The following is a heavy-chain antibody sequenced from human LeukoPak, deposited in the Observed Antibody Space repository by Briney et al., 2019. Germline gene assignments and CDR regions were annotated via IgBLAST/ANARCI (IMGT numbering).Heavy chain of an antibody. CDR1: GGSISRYY. V-gene: IGHV4-59*01. CDR2: IYYSGST. J-gene: IGHJ6*03. Sequence: SETLSLTCTVSGGSISRYYWSWIRQPPGKGLGWIGNIYYSGSTNYNPSLKSRVTISVDTSKNQFSLKLSSVTAADTAVYYCTRGSIAYYYMDVWGKGTTVTVSS. CDR3: TRGSIAYYYMDV. D-gene: IGHD3-22*01.